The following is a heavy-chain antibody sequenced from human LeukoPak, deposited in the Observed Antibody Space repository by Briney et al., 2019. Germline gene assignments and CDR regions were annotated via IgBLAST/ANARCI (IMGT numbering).Heavy chain of an antibody. CDR2: IIPIFGTA. D-gene: IGHD3-22*01. CDR1: GGTFSSYA. J-gene: IGHJ5*02. CDR3: ARDDSSGYYTPLSS. Sequence: ASVKVSCKASGGTFSSYAISWVRQAPGQGLEWMGGIIPIFGTANYAQKFQGRVTITTDESTSTAYMELSSLRSEDTAVYYCARDDSSGYYTPLSSWGQGTLVTVSS. V-gene: IGHV1-69*05.